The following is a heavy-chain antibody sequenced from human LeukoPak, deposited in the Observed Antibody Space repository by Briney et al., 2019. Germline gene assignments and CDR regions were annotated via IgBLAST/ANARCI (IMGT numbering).Heavy chain of an antibody. D-gene: IGHD6-6*01. Sequence: GGSLRLSCAASGFTFSSYSMNWVRQAPGKGLEWVSSISSSSSYRYYADSVKGRFTISRDNAKNSLYLQMNSLTAEDTAVYYCAKEDLGRVLVLYYFDYWGQGTLVTVSS. CDR1: GFTFSSYS. J-gene: IGHJ4*02. CDR3: AKEDLGRVLVLYYFDY. CDR2: ISSSSSYR. V-gene: IGHV3-21*04.